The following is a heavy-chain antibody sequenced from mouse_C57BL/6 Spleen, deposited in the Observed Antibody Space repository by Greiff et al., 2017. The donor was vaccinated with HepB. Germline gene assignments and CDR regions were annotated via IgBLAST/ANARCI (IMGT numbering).Heavy chain of an antibody. J-gene: IGHJ3*01. CDR2: IYPGDGDT. CDR3: ARWNYSNSAWFAY. Sequence: QVHVKQSGAELVKPGASVKISCKASGYAFSSYWMNWVKQRPGKGLEWIGQIYPGDGDTNYNGKFKGKATLTADKSSSTAYMQLSSLTSEDSAVYFCARWNYSNSAWFAYWGQGTLVTVSA. CDR1: GYAFSSYW. D-gene: IGHD2-5*01. V-gene: IGHV1-80*01.